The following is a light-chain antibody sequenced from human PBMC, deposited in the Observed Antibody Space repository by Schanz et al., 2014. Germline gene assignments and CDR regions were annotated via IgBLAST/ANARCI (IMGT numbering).Light chain of an antibody. V-gene: IGLV2-23*01. J-gene: IGLJ3*02. CDR2: EGS. Sequence: QSVLTQPASVSGSPGQSITISCTGTSSDVGSYNLVSWYQHHPGKAPKLMIYEGSKRPSGVSNRFSGSGSGNTASLTISGLQAEDEADYYCCSYATSYTWLFGGGTKLTV. CDR1: SSDVGSYNL. CDR3: CSYATSYTWL.